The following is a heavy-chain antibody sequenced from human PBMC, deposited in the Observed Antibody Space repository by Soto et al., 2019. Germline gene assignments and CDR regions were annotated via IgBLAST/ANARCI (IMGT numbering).Heavy chain of an antibody. CDR3: AKDLRKTSNDFWSGYYTGSYAMDV. J-gene: IGHJ6*02. CDR1: GFTFSNYA. D-gene: IGHD3-3*01. Sequence: EVQLLESGGGLVLPGGSLRLSCAASGFTFSNYAMSWVRQAPGKGLEWVATITGDGGSTYYADCVKGRFSSSRDKSKNTVYLEMNSLRVEDTAVYYCAKDLRKTSNDFWSGYYTGSYAMDVWVQGTTVTVSS. V-gene: IGHV3-23*01. CDR2: ITGDGGST.